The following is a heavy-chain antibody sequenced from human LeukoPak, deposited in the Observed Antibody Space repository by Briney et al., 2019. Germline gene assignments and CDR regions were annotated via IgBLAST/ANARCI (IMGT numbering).Heavy chain of an antibody. V-gene: IGHV3-43*01. CDR1: GFTFDDYT. Sequence: PGVSLRLSCAASGFTFDDYTMHWVRQAPGKGLEWVSLISWDGGSTYYADSAKGRFTISRDNSNNTLYLQMNSLRAEDTAVYYCANSDTAMGSWFDYWGQGTLVTVSS. D-gene: IGHD5-18*01. J-gene: IGHJ4*02. CDR2: ISWDGGST. CDR3: ANSDTAMGSWFDY.